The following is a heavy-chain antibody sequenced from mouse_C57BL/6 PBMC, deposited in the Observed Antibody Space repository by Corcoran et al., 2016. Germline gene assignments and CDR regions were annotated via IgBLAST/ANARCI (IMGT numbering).Heavy chain of an antibody. V-gene: IGHV9-3*01. CDR1: GYTFTTYG. CDR3: ARGDDPG. Sequence: QIQLVQSGPELKKPGETVKISCKASGYTFTTYGMSWVKQAPGKGLKWMGWINTYSGVPTYADDFKGRFAFSLETSASTAYLQINNLKNEDTATYFCARGDDPGWGQGTTLTVSS. J-gene: IGHJ2*01. CDR2: INTYSGVP.